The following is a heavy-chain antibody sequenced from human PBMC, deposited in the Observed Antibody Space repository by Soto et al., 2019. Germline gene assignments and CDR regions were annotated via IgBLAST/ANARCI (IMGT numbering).Heavy chain of an antibody. J-gene: IGHJ1*01. CDR2: IYSSGRT. CDR1: GDSLNSGGYY. D-gene: IGHD2-2*01. CDR3: ARGGRDCSSARRLRGEYVQH. V-gene: IGHV4-31*03. Sequence: QVRLQESGPGLVKPSQTLSLTCTVSGDSLNSGGYYWTWIRQHPGKGLEWIGYIYSSGRTYYNPSHNSRLTLAKDTSKNQVALNLSSVTAAATAVYYCARGGRDCSSARRLRGEYVQHWGQGTLVTVSA.